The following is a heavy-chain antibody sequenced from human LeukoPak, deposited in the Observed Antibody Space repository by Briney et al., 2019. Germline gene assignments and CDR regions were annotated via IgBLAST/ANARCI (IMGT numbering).Heavy chain of an antibody. V-gene: IGHV3-53*01. CDR3: ARNVFSS. CDR1: GFTVSTNY. Sequence: AGGSLRLSCVASGFTVSTNYMSWVRQAPGKGLEWVSVIYSGGSTYYADSVKGRFTISRDNSKNTVYLQMNSLRAEDTAVYYCARNVFSSWGQGTLVTVSS. J-gene: IGHJ5*02. CDR2: IYSGGST.